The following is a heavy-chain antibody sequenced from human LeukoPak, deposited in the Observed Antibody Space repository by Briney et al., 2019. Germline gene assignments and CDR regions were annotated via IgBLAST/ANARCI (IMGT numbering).Heavy chain of an antibody. CDR3: ARVGYSSGWYRA. CDR1: XFXXXXYW. Sequence: SCAXXXFXXXXYWMHWVRQAPGKGLVWVSRINSDGSSTNYADSVKGGFTISREKAKNTLYPKMNSLRAEDTAVYYCARVGYSSGWYRAWGQGTLVTVSS. D-gene: IGHD6-19*01. J-gene: IGHJ5*02. V-gene: IGHV3-74*01. CDR2: INSDGSST.